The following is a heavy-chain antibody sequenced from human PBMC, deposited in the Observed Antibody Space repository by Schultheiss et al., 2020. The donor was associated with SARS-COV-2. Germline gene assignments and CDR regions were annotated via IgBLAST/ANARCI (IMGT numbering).Heavy chain of an antibody. V-gene: IGHV4-39*07. Sequence: SETLSLTCTVSGGSISSSSYYWSWIRQHPGKGLEWIGHIYNSGSTYYNSSLKSRVTISVDTSKNQFSLKLSSVTAADTAVYYCARSRPYSSGWYSEDGVFDYWGQGTLVTVSS. CDR3: ARSRPYSSGWYSEDGVFDY. J-gene: IGHJ4*02. CDR2: IYNSGST. D-gene: IGHD6-19*01. CDR1: GGSISSSSYY.